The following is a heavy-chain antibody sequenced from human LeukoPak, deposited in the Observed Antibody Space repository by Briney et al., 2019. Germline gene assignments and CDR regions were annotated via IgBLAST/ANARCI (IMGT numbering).Heavy chain of an antibody. CDR1: GCTFTGYY. D-gene: IGHD6-19*01. CDR2: INPNSGGT. CDR3: ARDVYTSGWRYFDL. V-gene: IGHV1-2*02. J-gene: IGHJ2*01. Sequence: ASVKVSCKASGCTFTGYYMHWVRQAPGQGLEWMGWINPNSGGTNYAQKFQGRVTMTRDTSISTAYMELSRLRSDDTAVYYCARDVYTSGWRYFDLWGRGTPVTVSS.